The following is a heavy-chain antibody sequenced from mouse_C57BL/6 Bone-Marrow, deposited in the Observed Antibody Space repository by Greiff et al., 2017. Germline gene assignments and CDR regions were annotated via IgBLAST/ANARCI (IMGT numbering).Heavy chain of an antibody. Sequence: QVQLQQSGAELAKPGASVKLSCKASGYTFTSYWMHWVKQRPGQGLEWIGYINPSSGYTKYNQKFKDKATLTADKSSSTAYMQLSSLTYEDSAVYYCARSYYCGSSHDYYAMDYWGQGTSVTVSS. CDR1: GYTFTSYW. D-gene: IGHD1-1*01. V-gene: IGHV1-7*01. CDR2: INPSSGYT. CDR3: ARSYYCGSSHDYYAMDY. J-gene: IGHJ4*01.